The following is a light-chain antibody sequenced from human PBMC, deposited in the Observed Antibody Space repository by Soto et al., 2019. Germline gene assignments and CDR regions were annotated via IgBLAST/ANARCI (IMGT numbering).Light chain of an antibody. V-gene: IGKV3-11*01. J-gene: IGKJ4*01. Sequence: EIVLTQSPATLSLSPGERATLSCRASQSVTTYLAWYRQKPGQAPRLLIYDASNRASGIPARFSGSGSGTDFTLTISSLEPEDFAVYYCQQRSIWPRSFGGGTRVEIK. CDR1: QSVTTY. CDR3: QQRSIWPRS. CDR2: DAS.